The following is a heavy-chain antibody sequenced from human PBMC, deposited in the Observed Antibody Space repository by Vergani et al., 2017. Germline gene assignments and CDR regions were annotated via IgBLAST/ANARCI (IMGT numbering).Heavy chain of an antibody. CDR2: ISAYNGNT. CDR1: GYTFTSYG. V-gene: IGHV1-18*01. CDR3: ARAEGIREYCPNGVCYQTRNFDY. J-gene: IGHJ4*02. Sequence: QVQLVQSGAEVKKPGASVKVSCKASGYTFTSYGISWVRQAPGQGLEWMGRISAYNGNTNYVQKPQGRVTMTTDTSTSTAYMELRSLRSDDTAVYYCARAEGIREYCPNGVCYQTRNFDYWGQGTLVTVSS. D-gene: IGHD2-8*01.